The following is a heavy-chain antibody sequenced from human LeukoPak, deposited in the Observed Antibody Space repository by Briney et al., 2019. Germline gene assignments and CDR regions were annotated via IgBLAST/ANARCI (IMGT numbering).Heavy chain of an antibody. CDR1: GFTFSSYA. CDR3: AKDSKIVGATFRSYHYMDV. CDR2: IRGSGDRT. V-gene: IGHV3-23*01. J-gene: IGHJ6*03. Sequence: GGSLGLSCAASGFTFSSYAMSWVRQAPGKGLEWVSAIRGSGDRTHYADSVKGRFTISRDNSKNTLYLQMNSLRAEDTAVYYCAKDSKIVGATFRSYHYMDVWGKGTAVTVSS. D-gene: IGHD1-26*01.